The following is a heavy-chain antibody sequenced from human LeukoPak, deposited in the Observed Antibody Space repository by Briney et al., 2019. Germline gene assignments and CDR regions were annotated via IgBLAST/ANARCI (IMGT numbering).Heavy chain of an antibody. CDR1: GGTFISYA. CDR2: IIPIFGTA. CDR3: ARDYSNYYFDY. J-gene: IGHJ4*02. V-gene: IGHV1-69*13. D-gene: IGHD4-11*01. Sequence: ASVKVSCKASGGTFISYAISWVRQAPGQGLEWMGGIIPIFGTANYAQKFQGRVTITADESTSTAYMELSSLRSEDTAVYYCARDYSNYYFDYWGQGTLVTVSS.